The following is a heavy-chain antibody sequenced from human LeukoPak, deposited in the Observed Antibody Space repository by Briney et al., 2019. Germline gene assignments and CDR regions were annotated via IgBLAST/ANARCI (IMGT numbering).Heavy chain of an antibody. J-gene: IGHJ5*02. D-gene: IGHD1-1*01. CDR2: IYSGGST. Sequence: GGSLRLSCAASGFTLSSYAMSWVRQAPGKGLEWVSVIYSGGSTYYADSVKGRFTISRDNSKNTLYLQMNSLRAEDTAVYYCARDRAELWFDPWGQGTLVTVSS. CDR1: GFTLSSYA. V-gene: IGHV3-53*01. CDR3: ARDRAELWFDP.